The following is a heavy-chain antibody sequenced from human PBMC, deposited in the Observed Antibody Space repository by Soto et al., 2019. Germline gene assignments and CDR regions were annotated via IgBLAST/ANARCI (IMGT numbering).Heavy chain of an antibody. CDR1: GYTFTSYD. V-gene: IGHV1-8*01. CDR2: MNPNSGNT. CDR3: ARDGYSSGWIKDYYYGMDV. J-gene: IGHJ6*02. Sequence: GASVKVSCKASGYTFTSYDINWVRQATGQGLEWMGWMNPNSGNTGYAQKFQGRVTMTRNTSISTAYMELSSLRSEDTAVYYCARDGYSSGWIKDYYYGMDVWGQGTTVTVSS. D-gene: IGHD6-19*01.